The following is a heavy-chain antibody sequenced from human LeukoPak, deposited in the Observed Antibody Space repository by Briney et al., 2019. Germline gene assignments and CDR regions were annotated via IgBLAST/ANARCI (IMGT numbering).Heavy chain of an antibody. Sequence: SETLSLTCTVSGGSINSGRYYWSWIRQPAGKGLQWIGRIFTSGSTNYNPSLKSRVTISVDTSKNQFSLKLSSVTAADTAVYYCAGDGITMISYWGQGTLVTVSS. CDR2: IFTSGST. CDR1: GGSINSGRYY. V-gene: IGHV4-61*02. J-gene: IGHJ4*02. CDR3: AGDGITMISY. D-gene: IGHD3-22*01.